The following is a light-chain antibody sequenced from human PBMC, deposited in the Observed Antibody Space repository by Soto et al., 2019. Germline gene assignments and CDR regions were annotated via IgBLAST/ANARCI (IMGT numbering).Light chain of an antibody. Sequence: QSVLTQPPSVSAAPGQKVTISCSGGSSNLGKNYVSWYQQLPGGTPKHLIIGNTIQPSGVLDRLSASTTGTSASLATTGLQAEDEGDYYCHSYDSTLRARYVFGTGTKLTVL. CDR3: HSYDSTLRARYV. CDR2: GNT. V-gene: IGLV1-40*01. J-gene: IGLJ1*01. CDR1: SSNLGKNYV.